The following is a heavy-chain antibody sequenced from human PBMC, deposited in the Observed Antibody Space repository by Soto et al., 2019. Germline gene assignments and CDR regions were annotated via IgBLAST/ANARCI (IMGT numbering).Heavy chain of an antibody. V-gene: IGHV4-30-4*01. D-gene: IGHD3-10*01. J-gene: IGHJ4*02. CDR2: IYYSGST. CDR1: GGSISSGDYY. Sequence: PSETLSLTCTVSGGSISSGDYYWSWIRQPPGKGLEWIGYIYYSGSTYYNPSLKSRVTISVDTSKNQFSLKLSSVTAADTAVYYCASSITMVRGVFDFDYWGQGTLVTVSS. CDR3: ASSITMVRGVFDFDY.